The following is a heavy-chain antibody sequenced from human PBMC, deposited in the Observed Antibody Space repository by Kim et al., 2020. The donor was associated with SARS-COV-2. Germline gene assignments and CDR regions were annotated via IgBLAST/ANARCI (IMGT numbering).Heavy chain of an antibody. CDR2: IKSKTDGGTT. J-gene: IGHJ6*02. Sequence: GGSLRLSCAASGFTFSNAWMSWVRQAPGKGLEWVGRIKSKTDGGTTDYAAPVKGRFTISRDDSKNTLNLQMNSLKTEDTAVYYCTTDTLGTYYYDSSGYYNYGMDVWGQGTTVTVSS. CDR3: TTDTLGTYYYDSSGYYNYGMDV. D-gene: IGHD3-22*01. CDR1: GFTFSNAW. V-gene: IGHV3-15*01.